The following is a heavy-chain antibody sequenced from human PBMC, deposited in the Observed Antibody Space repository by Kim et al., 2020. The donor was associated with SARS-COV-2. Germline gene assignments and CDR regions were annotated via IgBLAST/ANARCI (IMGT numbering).Heavy chain of an antibody. D-gene: IGHD3-3*01. V-gene: IGHV4-39*01. CDR1: GGSISSSSYY. J-gene: IGHJ6*02. CDR3: ARLSGIFGVVITDYYYYGMGV. CDR2: IYYSGST. Sequence: SETLSLTCTVPGGSISSSSYYWGWIRQPPGKGLEWIGSIYYSGSTYYNPSLKSRVTISVDTSKNQFSLKLSSVTAADTAVYYCARLSGIFGVVITDYYYYGMGVWGQGTTVTVSS.